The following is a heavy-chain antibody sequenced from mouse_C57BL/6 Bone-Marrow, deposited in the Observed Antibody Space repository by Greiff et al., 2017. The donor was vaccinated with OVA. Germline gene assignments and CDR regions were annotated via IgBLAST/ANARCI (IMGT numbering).Heavy chain of an antibody. CDR2: IHPNSGST. CDR1: GYSFTSYW. CDR3: ARWGGVFAY. Sequence: QVQLQQPGAELVKPGASVKLSCKASGYSFTSYWLHWVKQRPGQGLEWIGMIHPNSGSTNYNAKFKSKATLTVDKSSSTAYMQLSSLTYEESAVYYSARWGGVFAYWGQGTLVTVSA. J-gene: IGHJ3*01. V-gene: IGHV1-64*01.